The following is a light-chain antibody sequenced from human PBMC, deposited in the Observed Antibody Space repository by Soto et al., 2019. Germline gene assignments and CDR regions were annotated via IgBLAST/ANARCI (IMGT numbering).Light chain of an antibody. Sequence: DIVMTQSPDSLAVSLGERATINCKSSQSVSYSSNSANYLAWYQQKPGQPPKLLIYRASTRESGVPDRFSGSGSGKDFTLAISSLQAEDVAVYYCQQYFTYPRTFGQGTRVEI. J-gene: IGKJ1*01. V-gene: IGKV4-1*01. CDR2: RAS. CDR1: QSVSYSSNSANY. CDR3: QQYFTYPRT.